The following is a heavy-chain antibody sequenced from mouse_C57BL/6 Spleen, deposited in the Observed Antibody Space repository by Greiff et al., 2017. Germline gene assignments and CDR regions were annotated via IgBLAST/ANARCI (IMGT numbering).Heavy chain of an antibody. Sequence: VQLQQPGAELVMPGASVKLSCKASGYTFTSYWMHWVQQRPGQGLEWLGEIDPSDSYTNYNQKFKGKSTLTVDKSFSTAYMQLSSLTSEDSAVYYCARRYYGNSYWYFDVWGTGTTVTVSS. J-gene: IGHJ1*03. V-gene: IGHV1-69*01. CDR1: GYTFTSYW. CDR2: IDPSDSYT. D-gene: IGHD1-1*01. CDR3: ARRYYGNSYWYFDV.